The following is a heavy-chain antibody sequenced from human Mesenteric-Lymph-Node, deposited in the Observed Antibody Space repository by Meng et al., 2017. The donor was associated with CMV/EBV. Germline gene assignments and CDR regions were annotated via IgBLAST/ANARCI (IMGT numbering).Heavy chain of an antibody. J-gene: IGHJ6*02. Sequence: SETLSLTCAVYGGSFSDYYWSWVRQPPGKGLEWIGEINHSGSTNYNPSLKSRVTISVDTSKNQFSLKLSSVTAADTAVYYCARALHTGYYYYGMDVWGQGTTVTVSS. D-gene: IGHD2-8*02. CDR1: GGSFSDYY. CDR2: INHSGST. CDR3: ARALHTGYYYYGMDV. V-gene: IGHV4-34*01.